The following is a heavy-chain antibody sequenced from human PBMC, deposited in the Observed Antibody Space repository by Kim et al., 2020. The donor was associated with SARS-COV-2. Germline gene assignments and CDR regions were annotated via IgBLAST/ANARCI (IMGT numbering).Heavy chain of an antibody. D-gene: IGHD2-2*01. CDR2: IGGGGDTT. J-gene: IGHJ4*02. CDR1: GFTFSSYA. CDR3: GKDRPKDWSGTTCHIDY. V-gene: IGHV3-23*01. Sequence: GGSLRLSCAASGFTFSSYAMTWVRQAPGKGLEWVSTIGGGGDTTYYADSVKGRFSISRDNSKNTLSLQMNSLRAEDTAVYYCGKDRPKDWSGTTCHIDYWGQGTLVTVSS.